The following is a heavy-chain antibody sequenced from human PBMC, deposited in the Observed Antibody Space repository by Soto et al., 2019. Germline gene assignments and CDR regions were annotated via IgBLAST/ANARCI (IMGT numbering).Heavy chain of an antibody. Sequence: PSVTLSLTCTVSGGSISSSSYYWGWIRQPPGKGLEWIGSIYYSGSTYYNPSLKSRVTISVDTSKNQFSLKLSSVTAADTAVYYCARHVRDVAGRYYYYYYMDVWGKGTTVTVSS. CDR1: GGSISSSSYY. J-gene: IGHJ6*03. D-gene: IGHD2-15*01. CDR2: IYYSGST. CDR3: ARHVRDVAGRYYYYYYMDV. V-gene: IGHV4-39*01.